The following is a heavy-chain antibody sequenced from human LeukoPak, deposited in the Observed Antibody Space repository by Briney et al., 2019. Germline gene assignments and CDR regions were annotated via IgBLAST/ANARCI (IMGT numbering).Heavy chain of an antibody. V-gene: IGHV4-34*01. Sequence: KPSETLSLTCAAYGGSFSDYYWSWMRQPPGKGLEWIGEINHSGSTNYNPSLKSRVTISVDTSKNQFSLKLSSVTAADTAVYYCAYSSGYQQHWGQGTLVTVSS. J-gene: IGHJ1*01. CDR3: AYSSGYQQH. D-gene: IGHD3-22*01. CDR2: INHSGST. CDR1: GGSFSDYY.